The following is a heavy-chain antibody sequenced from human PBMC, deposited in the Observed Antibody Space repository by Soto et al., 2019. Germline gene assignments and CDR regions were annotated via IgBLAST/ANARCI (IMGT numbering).Heavy chain of an antibody. CDR2: IIPIFNSA. CDR1: GGTFNNYA. V-gene: IGHV1-69*01. Sequence: QVQLVQSGAEVKRPGSSVKVSCKASGGTFNNYALSWVRQAPGQGLEWMGGIIPIFNSANYAQKFQGRVTINSDDSTSTAYMELRSLRPDDPAVYYCAREVTVASYSFDFWGQGTLVTVSS. J-gene: IGHJ4*02. D-gene: IGHD5-12*01. CDR3: AREVTVASYSFDF.